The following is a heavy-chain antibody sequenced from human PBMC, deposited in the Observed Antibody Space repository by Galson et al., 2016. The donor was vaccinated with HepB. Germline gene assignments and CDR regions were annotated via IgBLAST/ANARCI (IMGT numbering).Heavy chain of an antibody. J-gene: IGHJ4*02. CDR1: GYSFTSYW. Sequence: SCKASGYSFTSYWIGWVRQMPGKGLEWMGFIYPGDSDTRYSPSLQGQVTISADKSISTAYLLWSSLKASDTAMYYCARSGLGYCTDGSCFIDYWGQGTLVTVSS. CDR2: IYPGDSDT. V-gene: IGHV5-51*01. D-gene: IGHD2-8*01. CDR3: ARSGLGYCTDGSCFIDY.